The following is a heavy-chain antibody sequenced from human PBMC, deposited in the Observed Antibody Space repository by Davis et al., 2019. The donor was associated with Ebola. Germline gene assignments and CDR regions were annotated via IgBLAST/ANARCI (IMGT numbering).Heavy chain of an antibody. CDR2: INSDGSST. Sequence: HTGGSLRLSCAASGFTFSDYYMSWVRQAPGKGLVWVSRINSDGSSTSYADSVKGRFTISRDNAKNTLYLQMNSLRAEDTAVYYCARDMPGQLRGRAFDIWGQGTMVTVSS. J-gene: IGHJ3*02. D-gene: IGHD6-6*01. CDR1: GFTFSDYY. CDR3: ARDMPGQLRGRAFDI. V-gene: IGHV3-74*01.